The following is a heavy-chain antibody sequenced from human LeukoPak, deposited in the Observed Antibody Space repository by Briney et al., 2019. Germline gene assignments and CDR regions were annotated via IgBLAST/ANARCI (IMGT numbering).Heavy chain of an antibody. CDR3: ARGVRDSAF. CDR1: GFTFSSYS. J-gene: IGHJ4*02. Sequence: GGSLRLSCAASGFTFSSYSMNWVRQAPGKGLEWVSSISSSSSYIYYAASVKGRFTITRDNAKNLHDLQMSSLRAEDTAVYDSARGVRDSAFGGQGTLVTVSS. D-gene: IGHD3-3*02. V-gene: IGHV3-21*01. CDR2: ISSSSSYI.